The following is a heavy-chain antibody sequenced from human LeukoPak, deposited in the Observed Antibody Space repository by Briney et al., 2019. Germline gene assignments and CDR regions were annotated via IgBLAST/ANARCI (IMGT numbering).Heavy chain of an antibody. Sequence: GVSLRLSCAASGFTFSSYGMLWARHARGKGREWVAVISYDGSNKYYADSVKGRFTISRDNSKNTLYLQMNSLRAEDTAVYYCAKSLISRIAAAVDYWGQGTLVTVSS. J-gene: IGHJ4*02. D-gene: IGHD6-13*01. CDR2: ISYDGSNK. CDR3: AKSLISRIAAAVDY. CDR1: GFTFSSYG. V-gene: IGHV3-30*18.